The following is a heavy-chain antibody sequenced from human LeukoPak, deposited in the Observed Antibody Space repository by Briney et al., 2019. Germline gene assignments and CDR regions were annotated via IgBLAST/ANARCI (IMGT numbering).Heavy chain of an antibody. CDR3: AKAPGYYDSSGYYFEY. V-gene: IGHV3-23*01. D-gene: IGHD3-22*01. CDR1: GFTFSSYA. J-gene: IGHJ4*02. CDR2: ISDSGGRT. Sequence: GGSLRLSCAASGFTFSSYAMSWVRQAPGKGLEWVSGISDSGGRTYYADSVKGRFTISRDSSKNTLYLQMNSLRAEDTAVYYCAKAPGYYDSSGYYFEYWGQGTLVTVSS.